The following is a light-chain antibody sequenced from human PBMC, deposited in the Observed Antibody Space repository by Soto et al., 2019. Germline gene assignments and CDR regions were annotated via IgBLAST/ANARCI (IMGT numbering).Light chain of an antibody. CDR1: SSDVGGYNY. J-gene: IGLJ1*01. Sequence: QSVLTQPASVSGSPGQSITISCSGTSSDVGGYNYVSWYQHHPGKAPKLMIYDVSYRPSGVSNRFSGSKSGNTASLTISGLPAEDEADYHCISYTSSSTYVFGAGTKVTVL. CDR3: ISYTSSSTYV. CDR2: DVS. V-gene: IGLV2-14*01.